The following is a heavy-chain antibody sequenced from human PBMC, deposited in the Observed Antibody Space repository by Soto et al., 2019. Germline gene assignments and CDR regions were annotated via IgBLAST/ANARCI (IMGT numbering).Heavy chain of an antibody. Sequence: QVQLVESGGGVVQPGRSLRLSCAASGFTFGIYGMHWVRQAPGKGLEWVAVIWYDGSIKYHADSVKGRFTISSDNSKNTVYLQMNRLRDEDTAVYYCARATSGSFDSLDMWCQGTMVTVSS. J-gene: IGHJ3*02. CDR2: IWYDGSIK. D-gene: IGHD1-26*01. CDR3: ARATSGSFDSLDM. V-gene: IGHV3-33*01. CDR1: GFTFGIYG.